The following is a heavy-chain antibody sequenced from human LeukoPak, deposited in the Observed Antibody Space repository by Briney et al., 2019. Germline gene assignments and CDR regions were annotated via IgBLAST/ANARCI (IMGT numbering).Heavy chain of an antibody. CDR2: LSGSGYTT. Sequence: GGTLRLSCAASPFTFSIYALIWLPRAPGQVLEWFKCLSGSGYTTYYANSVKGRFTISRDNSKTTVYLQMNSLRAEDTAVYYWAKDPYGTRYFDYLGQGNLVTVSS. J-gene: IGHJ4*02. CDR3: AKDPYGTRYFDY. CDR1: PFTFSIYA. D-gene: IGHD3-16*01. V-gene: IGHV3-23*01.